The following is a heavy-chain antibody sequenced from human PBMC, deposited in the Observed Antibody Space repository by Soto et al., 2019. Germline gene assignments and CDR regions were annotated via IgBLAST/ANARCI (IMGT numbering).Heavy chain of an antibody. D-gene: IGHD3-10*02. J-gene: IGHJ6*02. V-gene: IGHV1-46*01. CDR3: ARGTPVRVAPRYYYYGMDV. CDR1: GYTFTSYY. CDR2: ISPSGGST. Sequence: ASVKVSCKASGYTFTSYYMHWVRQAPGQGLEWMGIISPSGGSTTSAQKFQGRVTMTRDTSTSTAYMELSSLRSEDTAVYYCARGTPVRVAPRYYYYGMDVWGQGTTVTVSS.